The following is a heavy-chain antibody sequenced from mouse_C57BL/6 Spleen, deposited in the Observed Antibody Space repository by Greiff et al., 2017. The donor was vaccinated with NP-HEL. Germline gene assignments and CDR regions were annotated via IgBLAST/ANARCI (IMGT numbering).Heavy chain of an antibody. CDR3: ARSGTTVVANDYYAMDY. D-gene: IGHD1-1*01. V-gene: IGHV1-42*01. Sequence: EVQLQQSGAELAKPGASVKISCKASGYSFTGYYMNWVKQSPEKSLEWIGEINPSTGGTTYNQKFKAKATLTVDKSSSTAYMQLKSLTSEDSAVYYCARSGTTVVANDYYAMDYWGQGTSVTVSS. J-gene: IGHJ4*01. CDR2: INPSTGGT. CDR1: GYSFTGYY.